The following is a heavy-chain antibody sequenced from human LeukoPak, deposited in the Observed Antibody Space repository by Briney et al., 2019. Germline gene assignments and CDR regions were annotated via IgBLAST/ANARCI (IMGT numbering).Heavy chain of an antibody. Sequence: SETLSLTCSVSGGSIRSTTYYWGWIRQPPGKGLEWIGSIYYSGNTYYSPSLMSRVTTSVDTSKNQFSLNLSSVTAADTAVYFCARAPHFFDTSGSRYYFDYWGQGTLVTVSS. CDR2: IYYSGNT. D-gene: IGHD3-22*01. CDR3: ARAPHFFDTSGSRYYFDY. J-gene: IGHJ4*02. V-gene: IGHV4-39*07. CDR1: GGSIRSTTYY.